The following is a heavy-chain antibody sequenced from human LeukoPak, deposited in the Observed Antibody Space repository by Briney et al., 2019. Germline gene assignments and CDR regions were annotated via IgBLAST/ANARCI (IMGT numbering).Heavy chain of an antibody. J-gene: IGHJ4*02. CDR3: AKDSSDYYFDY. CDR2: ISYDGSNK. CDR1: GFTFSSYE. V-gene: IGHV3-30*04. Sequence: PGGSLRLSCAASGFTFSSYEMNWVRQAPGKGLEWVAVISYDGSNKYYADSVKGRFTISRDNSKNTLYVQMNSLRPDDTAVYYCAKDSSDYYFDYWGQGTLVTVSS. D-gene: IGHD3-22*01.